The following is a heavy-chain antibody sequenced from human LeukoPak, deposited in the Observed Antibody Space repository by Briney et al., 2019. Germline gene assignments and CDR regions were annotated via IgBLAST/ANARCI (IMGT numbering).Heavy chain of an antibody. Sequence: ASVKVSCKASGYTFTGYHMHWVRQAPGQGLEWMGWINPNSGGTNYAQKFQGRVTMTRDTSISTAYMELSRLRSDDTAVYYCARDLSTYGDYLYYFDYWGQGTLVTVSS. V-gene: IGHV1-2*02. J-gene: IGHJ4*02. CDR2: INPNSGGT. D-gene: IGHD4-17*01. CDR3: ARDLSTYGDYLYYFDY. CDR1: GYTFTGYH.